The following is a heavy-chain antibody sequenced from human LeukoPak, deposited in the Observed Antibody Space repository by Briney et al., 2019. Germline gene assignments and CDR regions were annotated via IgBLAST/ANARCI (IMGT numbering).Heavy chain of an antibody. Sequence: KASETLSLTCTVSGGSISSYYWSWIRQPAGKGLEWIGRMYSTGRVNYNPSLKSRVTMLLDTAKNHISLKLTSVTAADTAIYFCARASETAMVTLWGQGTRVTVSS. CDR2: MYSTGRV. D-gene: IGHD5-18*01. J-gene: IGHJ4*02. CDR3: ARASETAMVTL. CDR1: GGSISSYY. V-gene: IGHV4-4*07.